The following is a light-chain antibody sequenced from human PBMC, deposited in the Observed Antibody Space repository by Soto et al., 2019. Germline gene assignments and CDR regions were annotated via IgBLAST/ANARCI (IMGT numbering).Light chain of an antibody. Sequence: EIGMTQSPATLSVSPGERATLSCRASQSVYNNLAWYQQKPGQAPRLLSYSTSTRATGIPARFSGSGSGTEFTLTISRLQSEDFAVYYCQQYNDWPLTFGGGTKVEIK. V-gene: IGKV3-15*01. J-gene: IGKJ4*01. CDR2: STS. CDR3: QQYNDWPLT. CDR1: QSVYNN.